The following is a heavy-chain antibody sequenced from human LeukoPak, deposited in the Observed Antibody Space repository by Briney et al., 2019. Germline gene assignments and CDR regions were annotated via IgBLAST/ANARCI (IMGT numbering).Heavy chain of an antibody. D-gene: IGHD3-3*02. V-gene: IGHV4-59*08. J-gene: IGHJ3*02. CDR2: IYYSGST. Sequence: SETLSLACTVSGGSISSYYWSWIRQPPGKGLEWIGYIYYSGSTNYNPSLKSRVTISVDTSKNQFSLKLSSVTAADTAVYYCARHPPFHAFDIWGQGTMVTVSS. CDR1: GGSISSYY. CDR3: ARHPPFHAFDI.